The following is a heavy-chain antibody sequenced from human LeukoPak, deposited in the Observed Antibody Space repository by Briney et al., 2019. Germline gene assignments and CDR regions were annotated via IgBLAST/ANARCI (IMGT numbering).Heavy chain of an antibody. V-gene: IGHV3-23*01. CDR3: AKGGAVAGTRYFDL. Sequence: GGSLRLSCAASGFTFSSYAMSWVRQAPGKGLEWVSAISGSGGSAYYADSVKGHFIISRDNSKNTLYLQMNSLRVEDTAVYYCAKGGAVAGTRYFDLWGRGTLVIVS. D-gene: IGHD6-19*01. CDR1: GFTFSSYA. J-gene: IGHJ2*01. CDR2: ISGSGGSA.